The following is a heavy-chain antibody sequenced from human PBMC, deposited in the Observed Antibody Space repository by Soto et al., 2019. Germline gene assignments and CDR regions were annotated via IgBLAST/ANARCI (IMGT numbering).Heavy chain of an antibody. V-gene: IGHV1-8*01. CDR3: ARGPTTHYWYFDL. CDR2: MNPNSGNT. D-gene: IGHD1-7*01. CDR1: GYTFTSYD. J-gene: IGHJ2*01. Sequence: QVQLVQSGAEVKKPGASVKVSCKASGYTFTSYDINWVRQATGQGLEWMGWMNPNSGNTGYAQKFQSRVTRTRNTFISTAYMELSSRRSEYTAVYYCARGPTTHYWYFDLWGRGTLVTVSS.